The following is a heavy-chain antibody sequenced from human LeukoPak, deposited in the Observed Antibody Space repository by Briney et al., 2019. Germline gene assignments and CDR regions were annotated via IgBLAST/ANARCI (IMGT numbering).Heavy chain of an antibody. J-gene: IGHJ3*02. CDR3: ARERQDTVIHSGAFDI. CDR2: IASDGSHT. V-gene: IGHV3-30-3*01. D-gene: IGHD2-21*02. CDR1: GFTFSNYF. Sequence: PGGSLRLSCAASGFTFSNYFMHWVRQAPGKGLEWGADIASDGSHTFYVESVKGRFTISRDNSKNTLYLQMNSLGPEDTAVYFCARERQDTVIHSGAFDIWGQGTMVTVSS.